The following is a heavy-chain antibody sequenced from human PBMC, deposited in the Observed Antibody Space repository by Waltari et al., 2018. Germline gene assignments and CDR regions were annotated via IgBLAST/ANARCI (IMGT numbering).Heavy chain of an antibody. CDR3: ARDLSAHSGSYYFDY. CDR1: GSSISSGYF. J-gene: IGHJ4*02. V-gene: IGHV4-38-2*02. D-gene: IGHD1-26*01. Sequence: QVQLRESGPGLVKPSEPLSLTCAVSGSSISSGYFWGWLRQPPGKGLEWIGSIYHSGSTYYNPSLKSRVTISVDTSKNQFSLKLSSVTAADTAVYYCARDLSAHSGSYYFDYWGQGTLVTVSS. CDR2: IYHSGST.